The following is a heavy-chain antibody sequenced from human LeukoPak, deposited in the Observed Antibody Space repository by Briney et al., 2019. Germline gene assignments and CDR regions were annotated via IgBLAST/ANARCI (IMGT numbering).Heavy chain of an antibody. D-gene: IGHD6-6*01. J-gene: IGHJ4*02. CDR1: GGTFSSYA. V-gene: IGHV1-69*05. Sequence: ASVKVSCEASGGTFSSYAISWVRQAPGQGLEWMGRIIPIFGTANYAQKFQGRVTITTDESTSTAYMELSSLRSEDTAVYYCARESIAARPGYWGQGTLVTVSS. CDR2: IIPIFGTA. CDR3: ARESIAARPGY.